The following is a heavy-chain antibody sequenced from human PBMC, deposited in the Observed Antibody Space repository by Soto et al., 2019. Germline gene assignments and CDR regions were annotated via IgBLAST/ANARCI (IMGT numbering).Heavy chain of an antibody. V-gene: IGHV4-38-2*01. CDR1: GYSISRGYY. D-gene: IGHD1-26*01. J-gene: IGHJ3*02. CDR3: ARDGSYGSRRAFDI. Sequence: SETLCLTCADSGYSISRGYYWGGIGQRRGKGLEWIGSIYHSGSTYYNPSLKSRVTISVDTSKNQFSLKLSSVTAADTAVYYCARDGSYGSRRAFDIWAQGTMVTVSS. CDR2: IYHSGST.